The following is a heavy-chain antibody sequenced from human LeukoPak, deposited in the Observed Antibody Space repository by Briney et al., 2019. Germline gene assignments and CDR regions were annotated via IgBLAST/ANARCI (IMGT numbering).Heavy chain of an antibody. J-gene: IGHJ6*03. CDR2: INHSGST. CDR3: ARGAEGSSWYKYYYYYMDV. CDR1: GGSFSGYY. D-gene: IGHD6-13*01. V-gene: IGHV4-34*01. Sequence: SETLSLTCAVYGGSFSGYYWSWIRQPPGKGLEWIGEINHSGSTNYNPSLKSRVTISVDTSKNQFSLKLSSVTAADTAVYYCARGAEGSSWYKYYYYYMDVWGKGTTVTISS.